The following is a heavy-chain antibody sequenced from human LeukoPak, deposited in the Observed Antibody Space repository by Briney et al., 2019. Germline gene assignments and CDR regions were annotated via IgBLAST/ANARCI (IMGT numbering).Heavy chain of an antibody. CDR2: LSSSGAGT. J-gene: IGHJ4*02. CDR1: GFSFYNYA. D-gene: IGHD3-3*01. V-gene: IGHV3-23*01. CDR3: AKDPRFGKTNSYYLDY. Sequence: GGSLRLSCAAPGFSFYNYAMTWVRQAPGKGLEWVSSLSSSGAGTYYADSVKGRFTISRDNSKNTLFLQMNSLRAEDTAIYYCAKDPRFGKTNSYYLDYWGQGTLVTVSS.